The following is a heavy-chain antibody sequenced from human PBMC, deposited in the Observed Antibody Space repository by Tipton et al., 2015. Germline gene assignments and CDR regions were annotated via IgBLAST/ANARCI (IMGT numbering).Heavy chain of an antibody. CDR3: ARARGRHGGLFDS. CDR1: GGSISSYY. D-gene: IGHD4-23*01. CDR2: IYYTGTP. V-gene: IGHV4-59*01. Sequence: TLSLTCTVSGGSISSYYWSWIRQPPGKGLEWIGYIYYTGTPFYSLSLKSRVTISVDTSKNQFSLKMSSVTASDTAVYYCARARGRHGGLFDSWGQGILVTVSS. J-gene: IGHJ4*02.